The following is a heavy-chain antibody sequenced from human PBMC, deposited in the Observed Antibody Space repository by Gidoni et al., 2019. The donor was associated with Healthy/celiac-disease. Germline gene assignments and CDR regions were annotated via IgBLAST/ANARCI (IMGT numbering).Heavy chain of an antibody. D-gene: IGHD3-10*01. CDR3: ARERIWFGEGYYYYYGMDV. J-gene: IGHJ6*02. CDR2: ISDDGSNK. V-gene: IGHV3-30-3*01. Sequence: QVQLVESGGGVVQPGRSLRLSCAASGFTFSSYAMHWVRQAPGKGLEWVAVISDDGSNKYYADSVKGRFTISRDNSKNTLYLQMNSLRAEDTAVYYCARERIWFGEGYYYYYGMDVWGQGTTVTVSS. CDR1: GFTFSSYA.